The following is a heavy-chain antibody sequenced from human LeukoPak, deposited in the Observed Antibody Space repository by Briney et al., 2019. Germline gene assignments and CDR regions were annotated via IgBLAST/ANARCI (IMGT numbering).Heavy chain of an antibody. Sequence: ASVKVSCKASGYTFTSYGINWVRQAPGQGLEWMGWISAYNGITNYAQKLQGRVTMTTDTSTSTAYMELRSLRSDDTAVYYCARDQGWFGESAANDYWGQGTLVTVSS. CDR2: ISAYNGIT. V-gene: IGHV1-18*04. J-gene: IGHJ4*02. D-gene: IGHD3-10*01. CDR3: ARDQGWFGESAANDY. CDR1: GYTFTSYG.